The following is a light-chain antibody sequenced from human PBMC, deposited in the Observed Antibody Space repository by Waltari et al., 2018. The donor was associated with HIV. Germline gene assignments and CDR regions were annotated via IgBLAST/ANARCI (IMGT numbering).Light chain of an antibody. Sequence: DIQMSKSPSSLSASIGARVTVTCRASHTIYHYLNWYQHETGKTPTRLIDAASTLQSGVPSRFSASGSGTDFSLTINNLQPEDCATYYCQQSSDLPSTFGPGTKVDLK. V-gene: IGKV1-39*01. CDR1: HTIYHY. J-gene: IGKJ3*01. CDR3: QQSSDLPST. CDR2: AAS.